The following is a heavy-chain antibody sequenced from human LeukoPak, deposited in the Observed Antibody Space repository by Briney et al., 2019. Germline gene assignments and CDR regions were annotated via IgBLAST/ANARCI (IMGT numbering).Heavy chain of an antibody. Sequence: GESLKISCKGSGYSFTSYWITWVRQMPGEGLEWMGRIDPSDSYTNYSPSFQGLVTISADKSISTAYLQWSSLKASDTAIYYCARFRGAYESDYWGQGTLVTVSS. CDR2: IDPSDSYT. D-gene: IGHD5-12*01. J-gene: IGHJ4*02. CDR3: ARFRGAYESDY. V-gene: IGHV5-10-1*01. CDR1: GYSFTSYW.